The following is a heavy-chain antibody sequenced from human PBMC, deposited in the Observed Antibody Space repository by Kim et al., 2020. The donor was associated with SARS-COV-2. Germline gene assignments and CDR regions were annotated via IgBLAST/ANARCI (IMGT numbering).Heavy chain of an antibody. CDR1: GFTFSGSA. D-gene: IGHD6-13*01. V-gene: IGHV3-73*01. CDR3: TRHVRGIGSSWYDWFDP. J-gene: IGHJ5*02. Sequence: GGSLRLSCAASGFTFSGSAMHWVRQASGKGLEWVGRIKRKANSYATAYAASVKGRFTISRDDSKNTVYLQMNSLKTEDTAVYYCTRHVRGIGSSWYDWFDPWGQGTLVTVSS. CDR2: IKRKANSYAT.